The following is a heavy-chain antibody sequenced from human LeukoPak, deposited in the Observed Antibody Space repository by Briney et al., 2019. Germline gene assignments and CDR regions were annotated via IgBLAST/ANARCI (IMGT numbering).Heavy chain of an antibody. D-gene: IGHD4-23*01. CDR3: ARQTSLPGFAGGLGFNY. V-gene: IGHV4-59*08. J-gene: IGHJ4*02. Sequence: PSETLSLTCSVSGGSISGWYWSWIRQPPGKGLEWIGDIYGSESTNSNASLKSRVTISLDTSRNRISLNLTSVTATDTAVYYCARQTSLPGFAGGLGFNYWGPGTLVTVSS. CDR2: IYGSEST. CDR1: GGSISGWY.